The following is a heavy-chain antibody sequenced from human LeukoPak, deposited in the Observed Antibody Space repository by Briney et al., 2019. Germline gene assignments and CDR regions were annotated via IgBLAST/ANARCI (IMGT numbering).Heavy chain of an antibody. CDR2: ISWNSGSI. J-gene: IGHJ4*02. V-gene: IGHV3-9*01. CDR3: ARDLDTVQSNFDY. D-gene: IGHD2-8*02. CDR1: GFTFDDYA. Sequence: PGRSLRLSCAASGFTFDDYAMHWVRQAPGKGLEWVSGISWNSGSIGYADSVKGRFTISRDNAKNSLYLQMNSLRAEDTAVYYCARDLDTVQSNFDYWGQGTLVTVSS.